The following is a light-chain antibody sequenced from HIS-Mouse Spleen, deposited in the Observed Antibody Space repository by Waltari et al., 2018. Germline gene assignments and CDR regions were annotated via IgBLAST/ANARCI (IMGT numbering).Light chain of an antibody. CDR2: RNK. V-gene: IGLV1-47*01. Sequence: QSVLTQPPSASGTPGQRVTISCSGSSSNIGSNYVYWYQQHPGTAPKLRVYRNKKRASGVTDRFTGSKAGTSGSLAISGLRSEEEADDYCAAGDDSLSGVVFGGGTKLTVL. CDR3: AAGDDSLSGVV. J-gene: IGLJ2*01. CDR1: SSNIGSNY.